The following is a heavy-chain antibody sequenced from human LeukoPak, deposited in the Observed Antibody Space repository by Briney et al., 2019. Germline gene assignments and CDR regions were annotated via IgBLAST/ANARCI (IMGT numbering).Heavy chain of an antibody. CDR1: GFTFSSYW. D-gene: IGHD3-22*01. J-gene: IGHJ4*02. CDR2: INSDGSST. CDR3: ASGGLYYYDSSGLLDY. V-gene: IGHV3-74*01. Sequence: GGSLRLSCAASGFTFSSYWMHWVRQAPGKGLVWVSRINSDGSSTSYADSVKGRFTISRDNAKNTLYLQMNSLRAEDTAVYYCASGGLYYYDSSGLLDYWGQGTLVTVSS.